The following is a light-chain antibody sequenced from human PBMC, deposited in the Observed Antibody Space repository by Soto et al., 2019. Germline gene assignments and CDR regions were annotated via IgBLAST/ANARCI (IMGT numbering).Light chain of an antibody. Sequence: EIVMTQSPATLSLSPGERATLSCRASQSVANYLAWYQQKPGQAPRLLIYDASSRAAGVPAGFSGSGSGTDFTLTISSLEPEDFAVYYCQQYGGSPRTFGQGTKVDIK. CDR1: QSVANY. J-gene: IGKJ1*01. CDR2: DAS. CDR3: QQYGGSPRT. V-gene: IGKV3-11*01.